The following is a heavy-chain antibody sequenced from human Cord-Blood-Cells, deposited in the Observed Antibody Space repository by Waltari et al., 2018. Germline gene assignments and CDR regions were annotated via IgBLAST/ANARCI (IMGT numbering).Heavy chain of an antibody. CDR3: ARDQGSRWYYFDY. CDR2: INPYRSGT. D-gene: IGHD6-13*01. CDR1: GYTFTGYY. J-gene: IGHJ4*02. V-gene: IGHV1-2*02. Sequence: QVQLVQSGAVVKKPGASVKVSCKASGYTFTGYYMHWVRQAPGQGLECMVWINPYRSGTKYTQKVQGKVTMTRDTSISTAYTELSRLRSDDTAVYYCARDQGSRWYYFDYWGQGTLVTVSS.